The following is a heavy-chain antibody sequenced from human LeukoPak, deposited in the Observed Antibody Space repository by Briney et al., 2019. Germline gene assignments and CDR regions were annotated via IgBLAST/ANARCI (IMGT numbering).Heavy chain of an antibody. CDR3: ATYSYSSGWFDY. D-gene: IGHD6-19*01. J-gene: IGHJ4*02. V-gene: IGHV4-39*01. Sequence: PSXTLSLTCTVSGGSISSSSYYWGWIRQPPGKGLEWIGNIYYSGSTYYNPSLKSRVTISVDTSKNQFSLKLSSVTAADTAVYYCATYSYSSGWFDYWGQGTLVTVSS. CDR2: IYYSGST. CDR1: GGSISSSSYY.